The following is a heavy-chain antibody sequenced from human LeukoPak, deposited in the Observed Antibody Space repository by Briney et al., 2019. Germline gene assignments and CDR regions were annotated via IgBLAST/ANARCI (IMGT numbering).Heavy chain of an antibody. J-gene: IGHJ4*02. V-gene: IGHV4-39*07. CDR3: ATEGGRRGFMVRGTKYYFDY. D-gene: IGHD3-10*01. CDR2: IYYSGST. Sequence: PSQTLSLTCTVSGGSISSGSYYWGWIRQPPGKGLEWIGSIYYSGSTYYNPSLKSRVTISLDTSKNQFSLKLSSVTAADTAIYYCATEGGRRGFMVRGTKYYFDYWGQGTLVTVSS. CDR1: GGSISSGSYY.